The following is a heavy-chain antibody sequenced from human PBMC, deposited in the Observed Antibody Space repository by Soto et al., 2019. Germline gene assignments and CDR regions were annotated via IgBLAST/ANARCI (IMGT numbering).Heavy chain of an antibody. D-gene: IGHD6-6*01. J-gene: IGHJ3*02. Sequence: QVQLVQSGAEVKKPGSSVKVSCKASGGTFSSYTISWVRQAPGQGLEWMGRIIPILGIANYAQKLQGRVTITADKSTSTAYMELSSLRSEDTAVYYCARDEYSSSSGAFDIWGQGTMVTVSS. CDR1: GGTFSSYT. V-gene: IGHV1-69*08. CDR3: ARDEYSSSSGAFDI. CDR2: IIPILGIA.